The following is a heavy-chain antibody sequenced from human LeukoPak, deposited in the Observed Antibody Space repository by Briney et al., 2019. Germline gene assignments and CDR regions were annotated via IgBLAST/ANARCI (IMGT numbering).Heavy chain of an antibody. CDR3: ARGLTYGPYINFDY. D-gene: IGHD4-17*01. V-gene: IGHV3-30*02. CDR2: IRNDGSYE. Sequence: GGSLRLSCAASGFTFSDYGMHWVRQAPGKGLEWVAFIRNDGSYEYYPDSVKGRFTISRDNSRNALFLQMNSLRAEDTAVYYCARGLTYGPYINFDYWGQGTLVTVSS. CDR1: GFTFSDYG. J-gene: IGHJ4*02.